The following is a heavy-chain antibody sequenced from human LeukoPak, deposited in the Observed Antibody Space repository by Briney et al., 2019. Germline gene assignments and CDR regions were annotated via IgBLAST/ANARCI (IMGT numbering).Heavy chain of an antibody. Sequence: PGGSLRLSCAASGFTFSSYAMHWVRQAPGKGLEWVAVISYDGSNKYYADSVKGRFTISRDNSKNTLYLQMNSLRAEDTAVYYCARDMVHGGQGPYFDYWGQGTLVTVSS. D-gene: IGHD3-10*01. CDR3: ARDMVHGGQGPYFDY. J-gene: IGHJ4*02. CDR1: GFTFSSYA. CDR2: ISYDGSNK. V-gene: IGHV3-30-3*01.